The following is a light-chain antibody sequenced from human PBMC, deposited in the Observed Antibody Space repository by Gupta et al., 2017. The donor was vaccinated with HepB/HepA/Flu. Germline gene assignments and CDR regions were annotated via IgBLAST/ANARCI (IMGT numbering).Light chain of an antibody. CDR1: KLGDKY. J-gene: IGLJ2*01. V-gene: IGLV3-1*01. Sequence: SYELTQPPSVSVSPGQTASITCPGDKLGDKYACWYQQKPGQSPVLVIYQDSKRPSGIPERFSGSNSGNTATLTISGTQAMDEAYYYCQAWDSKGVVFGGGTKLTVL. CDR3: QAWDSKGVV. CDR2: QDS.